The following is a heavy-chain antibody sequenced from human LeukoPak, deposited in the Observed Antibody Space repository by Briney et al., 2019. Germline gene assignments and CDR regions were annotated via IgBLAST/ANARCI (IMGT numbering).Heavy chain of an antibody. J-gene: IGHJ3*02. V-gene: IGHV3-74*01. Sequence: PGGSLRLSCAAPGFTFSHYLMHWVRQAPGKGLVWVSRINSDESNTNSYADSVKGRFIISRDNAKNTLYLQMNSLRAEDTAVYFCGRGGNGIDIWGQGTTVIVSS. CDR3: GRGGNGIDI. CDR1: GFTFSHYL. D-gene: IGHD2-8*01. CDR2: INSDESNT.